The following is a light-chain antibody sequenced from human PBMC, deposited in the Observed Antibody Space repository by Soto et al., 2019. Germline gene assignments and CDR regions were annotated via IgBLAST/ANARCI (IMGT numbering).Light chain of an antibody. Sequence: DIQMTHSPSTLSASIGDRVTITCRASQSLSIWLAWYQQKPGKAPKLLIYKASTLQSGVPSRFSGSGSGKEFTLTITSLQPDDFATHYCHQYNRFLRTIGHGNRVDIX. J-gene: IGKJ1*01. CDR1: QSLSIW. CDR2: KAS. V-gene: IGKV1-5*03. CDR3: HQYNRFLRT.